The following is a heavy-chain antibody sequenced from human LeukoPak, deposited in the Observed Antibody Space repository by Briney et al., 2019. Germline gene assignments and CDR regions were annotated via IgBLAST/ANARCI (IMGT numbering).Heavy chain of an antibody. Sequence: PSETLSLTCTVSGGSISSSVYYWGWIRQPPGKGLEWIGSIYYSGSTYYNPSLKSRVTISVDTSKNQFSLELSSVTAADTAVYYCVGCSFYYFDYWGQGSVVTVSS. CDR2: IYYSGST. CDR1: GGSISSSVYY. J-gene: IGHJ4*02. D-gene: IGHD2-21*01. V-gene: IGHV4-39*01. CDR3: VGCSFYYFDY.